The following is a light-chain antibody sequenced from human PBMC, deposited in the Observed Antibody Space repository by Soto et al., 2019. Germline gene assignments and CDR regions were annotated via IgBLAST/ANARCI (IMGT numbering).Light chain of an antibody. CDR1: QSISSW. V-gene: IGKV1-5*03. CDR3: QQYNSHPGT. J-gene: IGKJ1*01. CDR2: KAS. Sequence: DIQMTQSPSTLSASVGDRVTITCRASQSISSWLAWYQQKPGKAPKLLIYKASSLESGVPSRFSGSGSGTEFTLTISSLQPDDFATYHCQQYNSHPGTFGQGTKVEIK.